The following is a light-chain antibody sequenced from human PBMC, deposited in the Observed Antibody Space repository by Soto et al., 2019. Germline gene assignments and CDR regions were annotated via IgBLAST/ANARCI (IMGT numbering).Light chain of an antibody. J-gene: IGLJ2*01. Sequence: QSALTQPASVSGSPGQSITISCTGTSSDVGGYSYVSWYQQHPGKAPKVMIYDVSNRPSGVSNRFSGSKSGNTASLTISGLQAEDEADYYCSSYTSSSTHVVFGGGTKLTVL. V-gene: IGLV2-14*01. CDR3: SSYTSSSTHVV. CDR1: SSDVGGYSY. CDR2: DVS.